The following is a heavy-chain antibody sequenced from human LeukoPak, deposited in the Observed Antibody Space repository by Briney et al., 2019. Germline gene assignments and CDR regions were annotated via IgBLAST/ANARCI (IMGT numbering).Heavy chain of an antibody. CDR1: GYTFTSYG. D-gene: IGHD1-14*01. V-gene: IGHV1-18*01. CDR2: ISVYNGNT. J-gene: IGHJ4*02. Sequence: ASVKVSCKASGYTFTSYGISWVRQAPGQGLEWMGWISVYNGNTNYAQKLQGRVTMTTDTSTSTVYMELRSLRSEDTAVYYCARLPWETSRPPEPDYWGQGTLVTVSS. CDR3: ARLPWETSRPPEPDY.